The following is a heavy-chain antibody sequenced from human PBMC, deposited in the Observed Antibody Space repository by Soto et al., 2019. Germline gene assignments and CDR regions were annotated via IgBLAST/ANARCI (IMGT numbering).Heavy chain of an antibody. Sequence: EVRLVESGGGLVQPGGSLRLSCAASGLSVRTSDIRWVRQAPGIGLEWVSVIYADVTTKHADSVKGRFSISRDNAKNTVYLQMNSLRVDDTAVYYCTKEATNWAHTWFDPWGQGTRVVVSS. D-gene: IGHD1-1*01. CDR2: IYADVTT. CDR1: GLSVRTSD. J-gene: IGHJ5*02. CDR3: TKEATNWAHTWFDP. V-gene: IGHV3-66*01.